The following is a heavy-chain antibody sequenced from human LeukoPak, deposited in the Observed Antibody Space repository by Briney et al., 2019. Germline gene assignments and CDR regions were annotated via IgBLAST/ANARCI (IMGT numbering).Heavy chain of an antibody. J-gene: IGHJ4*02. CDR2: FYPGDSQS. V-gene: IGHV5-51*01. CDR1: GYSFSSNW. Sequence: GESLKISCKAYGYSFSSNWIGGVRQVPGKGLEWMGIFYPGDSQSKYSPSFQGHVTFSADTSRNTAYLQWNNLKASDTAMYFCAKYDAGSLDFWGRGTLLHVSS. CDR3: AKYDAGSLDF. D-gene: IGHD3-10*01.